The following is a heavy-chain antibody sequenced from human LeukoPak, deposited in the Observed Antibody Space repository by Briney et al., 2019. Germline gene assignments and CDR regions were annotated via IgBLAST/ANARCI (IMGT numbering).Heavy chain of an antibody. J-gene: IGHJ4*02. V-gene: IGHV4-61*02. Sequence: PSETLSLTCTFSGGSISSGSYYWSWIRQPAGKGLEWIGRIYTSGSTNYNPSLKSRVTISVDTSKNQFSLRLNSVTAADTAVYYCARHGQYYDILTGYRPSGRFDYWGQGTLVTVSS. CDR1: GGSISSGSYY. D-gene: IGHD3-9*01. CDR2: IYTSGST. CDR3: ARHGQYYDILTGYRPSGRFDY.